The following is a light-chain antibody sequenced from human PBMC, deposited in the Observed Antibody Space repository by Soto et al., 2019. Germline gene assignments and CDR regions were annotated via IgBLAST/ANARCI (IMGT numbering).Light chain of an antibody. V-gene: IGKV1-8*01. J-gene: IGKJ1*01. CDR2: AAS. CDR3: QQYYSYPQT. Sequence: AIRMTQSPSSFSASTGDRVTITCRASQGISSYLAWYQQKPGKAPKLLIYAASTLQSGVPSRFSGSGSGTDFTLTISCLQSEDVATYYCQQYYSYPQTFGLGTKVEIK. CDR1: QGISSY.